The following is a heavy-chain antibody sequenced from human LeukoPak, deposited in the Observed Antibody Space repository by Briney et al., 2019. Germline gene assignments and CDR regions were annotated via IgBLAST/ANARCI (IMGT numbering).Heavy chain of an antibody. V-gene: IGHV1-8*03. CDR1: GYTFTSYD. CDR3: ARGRVSIFGVVHRPYYYYYYMDV. CDR2: MNPNSGNT. Sequence: ASVKVSCKASGYTFTSYDINWVRQATGQGLEWMGWMNPNSGNTGYAQKFQGRVTITRNTSISTAYMELSSLRSEDTAVYYCARGRVSIFGVVHRPYYYYYYMDVWGKGTTVTVSS. D-gene: IGHD3-3*01. J-gene: IGHJ6*03.